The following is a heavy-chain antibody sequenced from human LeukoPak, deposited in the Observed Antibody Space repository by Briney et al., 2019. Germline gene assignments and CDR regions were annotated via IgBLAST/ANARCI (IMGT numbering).Heavy chain of an antibody. Sequence: GASVKVSCKASGYTFTGYYMHWVRQAPGQGLEWMGWINPNSGGTNYAQKFQGGVTMTRDTSISTAYMELSRLRSDDTAVYYCARDRSIAVAGDGGYWFDPWGQGTLVTVSS. CDR3: ARDRSIAVAGDGGYWFDP. CDR2: INPNSGGT. D-gene: IGHD6-19*01. V-gene: IGHV1-2*02. J-gene: IGHJ5*02. CDR1: GYTFTGYY.